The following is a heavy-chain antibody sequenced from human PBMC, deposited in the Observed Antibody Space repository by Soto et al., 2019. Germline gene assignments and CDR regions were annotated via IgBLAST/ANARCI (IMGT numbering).Heavy chain of an antibody. J-gene: IGHJ6*03. CDR2: IYYSGST. V-gene: IGHV4-39*01. CDR1: GGSISSSSYY. CDR3: ASPSLSGYYYYYIYV. Sequence: SETLSLTCTVSGGSISSSSYYWGWIRQPPGKGLEWTGSIYYSGSTYYNPSLKSRVTISVDTSKNQFSLKLSSVTAADTAVYYCASPSLSGYYYYYIYVRGKGTTVTVSS.